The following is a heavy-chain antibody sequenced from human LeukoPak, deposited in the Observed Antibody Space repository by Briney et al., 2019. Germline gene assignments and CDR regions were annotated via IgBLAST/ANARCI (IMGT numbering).Heavy chain of an antibody. CDR2: INWNGGST. D-gene: IGHD3/OR15-3a*01. V-gene: IGHV3-20*04. CDR1: GFTFDDYG. Sequence: GGSLRLSCAASGFTFDDYGMSWVRQAPGKGLEWVSGINWNGGSTGYVDSVKGRFTISRDNAKNSLYLQMNSLRAEDTAVYYCAKGAWTTNWFDPWGQGTLVTVSS. J-gene: IGHJ5*02. CDR3: AKGAWTTNWFDP.